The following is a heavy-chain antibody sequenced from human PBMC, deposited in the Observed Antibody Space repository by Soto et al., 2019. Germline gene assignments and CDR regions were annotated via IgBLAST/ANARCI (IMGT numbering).Heavy chain of an antibody. V-gene: IGHV2-5*02. CDR1: GFSLSNSGGG. D-gene: IGHD4-17*01. Sequence: QITLKESGPTLVKPTQTLTLTCTFSGFSLSNSGGGVGWIRQPPGKALEWLALIYWDDDKRYSPSLKSRLTIHKDTPKNQVVLKMPHEDPVDTATYYCAHRRNYDDGRGFDPWGQGTPVTVSS. CDR3: AHRRNYDDGRGFDP. J-gene: IGHJ5*02. CDR2: IYWDDDK.